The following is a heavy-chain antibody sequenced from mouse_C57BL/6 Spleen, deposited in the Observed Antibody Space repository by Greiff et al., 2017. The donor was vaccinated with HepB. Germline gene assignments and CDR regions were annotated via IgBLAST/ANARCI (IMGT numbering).Heavy chain of an antibody. CDR3: TRPLPMDY. CDR1: GYTFTDYE. V-gene: IGHV1-15*01. Sequence: QVQLQQSGAELERPGASVTLSCKASGYTFTDYEMHWVKQTPVHGLEWIGAIDPETGGTAYNQKFKGKAILTADKSSSTAYMELRSLTSEDSAVYYCTRPLPMDYWGQGTSVTVSS. D-gene: IGHD2-1*01. J-gene: IGHJ4*01. CDR2: IDPETGGT.